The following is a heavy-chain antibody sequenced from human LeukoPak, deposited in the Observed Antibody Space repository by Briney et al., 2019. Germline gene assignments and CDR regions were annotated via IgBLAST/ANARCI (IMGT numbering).Heavy chain of an antibody. J-gene: IGHJ5*02. CDR3: ATVGGSGSPFDP. V-gene: IGHV4-34*09. CDR1: GGSFSGYY. D-gene: IGHD3-10*01. Sequence: SETLSLTCAVYGGSFSGYYWSWIRQPPGKGLEWIGEINHSGSTNYNPSLKSRLTISVDTSKNQFSLRLYFVTAADTAVYYCATVGGSGSPFDPWGQGTLVTVSS. CDR2: INHSGST.